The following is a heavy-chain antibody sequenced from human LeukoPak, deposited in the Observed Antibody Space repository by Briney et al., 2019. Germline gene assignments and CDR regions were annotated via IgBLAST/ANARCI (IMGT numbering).Heavy chain of an antibody. V-gene: IGHV1-18*01. D-gene: IGHD2-2*01. CDR1: GYTFSSLG. J-gene: IGHJ5*02. CDR3: ARDSYCSRTSCHNWFDP. CDR2: ISGYTGDT. Sequence: ASVKVSCKASGYTFSSLGITWVRQAPGQGLEWMGWISGYTGDTDYAQHLQDRLTMTTDTSTNTAYMELRSLRSDDTAVYYCARDSYCSRTSCHNWFDPWGQGTLVTVSS.